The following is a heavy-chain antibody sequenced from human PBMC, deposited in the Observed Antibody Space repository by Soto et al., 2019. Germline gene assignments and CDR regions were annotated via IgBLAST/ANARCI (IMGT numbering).Heavy chain of an antibody. D-gene: IGHD3-10*01. Sequence: QVQLVESGGGLVKPGGSLRLSCAASGFTFSDYYMSWIRQAPGKGLEWVSYISSSSSYTNYADSVKGRFTISRDNAKNSLYLQMNSLRAEDTAVYYCAARLGEGWFDPWGQGTLVTVSS. CDR1: GFTFSDYY. J-gene: IGHJ5*02. CDR3: AARLGEGWFDP. CDR2: ISSSSSYT. V-gene: IGHV3-11*05.